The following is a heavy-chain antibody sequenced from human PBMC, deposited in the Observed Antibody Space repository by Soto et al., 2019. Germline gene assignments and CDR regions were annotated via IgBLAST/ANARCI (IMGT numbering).Heavy chain of an antibody. J-gene: IGHJ6*02. CDR2: ISSSGSTI. Sequence: GGSLRLSGAASGFTFIDYDMSWIRQAPGKGLEWVSYISSSGSTIYYADSVKGRFTISRDNAKNSLYLQMNSLRAEDTAVYYCSLSHPQVAATPTDDYYYYGMDVWGQGTAVTFSS. V-gene: IGHV3-11*01. CDR3: SLSHPQVAATPTDDYYYYGMDV. CDR1: GFTFIDYD. D-gene: IGHD2-15*01.